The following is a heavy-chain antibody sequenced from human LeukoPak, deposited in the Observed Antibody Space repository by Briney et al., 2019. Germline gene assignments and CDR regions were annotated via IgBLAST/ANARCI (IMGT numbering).Heavy chain of an antibody. V-gene: IGHV3-11*01. CDR2: ISSSGSTI. CDR3: AKQSPYCSTTSCWFDP. CDR1: GFTFSDYY. J-gene: IGHJ5*02. Sequence: GGSLRLSCAASGFTFSDYYMSWIRQAPGKGLEWVSYISSSGSTIYYADSVKGRFTISRDNSKNTLYLQMSSLRAEDTAVYYCAKQSPYCSTTSCWFDPWGQGTLVTVSS. D-gene: IGHD2-2*01.